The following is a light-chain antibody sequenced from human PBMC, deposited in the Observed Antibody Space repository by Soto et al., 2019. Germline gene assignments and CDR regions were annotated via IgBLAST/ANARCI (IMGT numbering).Light chain of an antibody. V-gene: IGKV1-5*03. CDR2: QAS. J-gene: IGKJ5*01. Sequence: DIQMTQSPSTLSASVGDRVTITCRASQSISSLLAWYQQKPGRAPTLLIYQASTLESGVPSTFSGSGSGTEFSLTISSLQPDDSATYYCQQYSSYPLTFGQGTRLEIK. CDR3: QQYSSYPLT. CDR1: QSISSL.